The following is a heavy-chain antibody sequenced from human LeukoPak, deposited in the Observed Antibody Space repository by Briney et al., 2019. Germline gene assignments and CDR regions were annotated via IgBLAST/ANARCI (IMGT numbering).Heavy chain of an antibody. D-gene: IGHD5-18*01. V-gene: IGHV4-59*11. Sequence: SETLSLTCTVSGGSISSHYWSWVRQPPGKGLEWIGYVLDNVRTKDNPSLNSRFTLSADTSKNQFSLRLTSVTAADTAVYYCATIKRGNIFGFFDFWGQGILVTVYS. J-gene: IGHJ4*02. CDR3: ATIKRGNIFGFFDF. CDR1: GGSISSHY. CDR2: VLDNVRT.